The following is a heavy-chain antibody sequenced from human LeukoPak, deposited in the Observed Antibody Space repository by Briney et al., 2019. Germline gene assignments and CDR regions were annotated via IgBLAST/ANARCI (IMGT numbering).Heavy chain of an antibody. V-gene: IGHV3-48*04. CDR1: GFTFSTYS. J-gene: IGHJ6*04. CDR3: AELGITMIGGV. CDR2: ISSSTSTI. Sequence: GGSLRLSCAASGFTFSTYSMNRVRQSPGKGLECVSYISSSTSTIYYADSVKGRFTISRDNAKNSLYLQMNSLRAEDTAVYYCAELGITMIGGVWGKGTTVTISS. D-gene: IGHD3-10*02.